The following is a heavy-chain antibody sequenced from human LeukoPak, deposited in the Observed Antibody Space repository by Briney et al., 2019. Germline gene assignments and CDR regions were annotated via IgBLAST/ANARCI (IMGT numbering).Heavy chain of an antibody. J-gene: IGHJ3*02. CDR1: GFTFSSYS. Sequence: GGSLRLSCAASGFTFSSYSMNWVRQAPGKGLEWVSYISSSSSTIYYADSVKGRFTISRDNAKNSLYLQMNSLRAEDTAVYYCARELAAAPIVHAFDIWGQGTMVTVSS. CDR2: ISSSSSTI. CDR3: ARELAAAPIVHAFDI. V-gene: IGHV3-48*01. D-gene: IGHD6-13*01.